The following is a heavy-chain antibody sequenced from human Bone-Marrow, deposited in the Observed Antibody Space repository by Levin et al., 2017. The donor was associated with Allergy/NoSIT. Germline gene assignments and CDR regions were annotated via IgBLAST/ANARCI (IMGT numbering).Heavy chain of an antibody. CDR1: GFTFSNAW. Sequence: GGSLRLSCAASGFTFSNAWMSWVRQAPGKGLEWVGRIKSKTDGGTTDYAAPVKGRFTISRDDSKNTLYLQMNSLKTEDTAVYYCTTDPRQLVPLYYYGMDVWGQGTTVTVSS. CDR3: TTDPRQLVPLYYYGMDV. V-gene: IGHV3-15*01. CDR2: IKSKTDGGTT. D-gene: IGHD6-13*01. J-gene: IGHJ6*02.